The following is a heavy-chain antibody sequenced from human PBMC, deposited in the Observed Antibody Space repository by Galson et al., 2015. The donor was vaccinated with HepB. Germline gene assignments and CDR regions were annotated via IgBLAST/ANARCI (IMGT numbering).Heavy chain of an antibody. Sequence: SVKVSCKASGGTFSSYAISWVRQAPGQGLEWMGGIIPIFGTANYAQKFQGRVTITADESTSTAYMELSSLRSEDTAVYYCARARVVPSAIVGKYYYYYYMDVWGKGTTVTVSS. D-gene: IGHD2-2*02. J-gene: IGHJ6*03. CDR3: ARARVVPSAIVGKYYYYYYMDV. CDR2: IIPIFGTA. V-gene: IGHV1-69*13. CDR1: GGTFSSYA.